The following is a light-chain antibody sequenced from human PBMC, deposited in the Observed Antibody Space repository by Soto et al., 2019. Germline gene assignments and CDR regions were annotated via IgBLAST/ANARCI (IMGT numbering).Light chain of an antibody. CDR2: GAS. Sequence: EIVMTQSPATLSVSPGESATLSCRASQSVSSNLAWYQQKPGQAPRLLIYGASTRATGIPARFSGSGSGTEFTLTISSLQSEDFATYDCLQSYSTLITFGQGTRLEIK. J-gene: IGKJ5*01. V-gene: IGKV3-15*01. CDR3: LQSYSTLIT. CDR1: QSVSSN.